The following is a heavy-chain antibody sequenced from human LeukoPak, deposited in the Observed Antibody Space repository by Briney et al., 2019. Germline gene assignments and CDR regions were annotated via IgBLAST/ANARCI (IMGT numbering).Heavy chain of an antibody. CDR2: ISGSGGST. J-gene: IGHJ4*02. Sequence: GGSLRLSCAASGFTFSSYGMSWVRQAPGKGLEWVSAISGSGGSTYYADSVKGRFTISRDNSKNTLYLQMNSLRAEDTAVYYCAKAPRGYSSSWYYFDYWGQGTLVTVSS. CDR1: GFTFSSYG. D-gene: IGHD6-13*01. V-gene: IGHV3-23*01. CDR3: AKAPRGYSSSWYYFDY.